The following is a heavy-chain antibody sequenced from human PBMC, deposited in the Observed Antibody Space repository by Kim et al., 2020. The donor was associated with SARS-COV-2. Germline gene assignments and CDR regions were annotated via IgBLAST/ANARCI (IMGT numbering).Heavy chain of an antibody. V-gene: IGHV1-24*01. CDR2: FDPEDGET. D-gene: IGHD6-6*01. CDR1: GYTLTELS. CDR3: ATHPQSPYSSSSEFWFDP. Sequence: ASVKVSCKVSGYTLTELSMHWVRQAPGKGLEWMGGFDPEDGETIYAQKFQGRVTMTEDTSTDTAYMELSSLRSEDTAVYYCATHPQSPYSSSSEFWFDPWGQGTLVTVSS. J-gene: IGHJ5*02.